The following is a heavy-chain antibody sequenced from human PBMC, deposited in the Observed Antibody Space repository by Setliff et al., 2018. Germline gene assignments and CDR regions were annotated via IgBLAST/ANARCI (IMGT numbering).Heavy chain of an antibody. Sequence: SETLSLTCAVYGGSFSGYYWSRIRQPPGKGLEWIGEINHSGSTNYNPSLKSRVTISVDTSKNQFSLKLSSVTAADTAVYYCARGGRISYRPSSSWYILDYWGQGTLVTVSS. J-gene: IGHJ4*02. V-gene: IGHV4-34*01. CDR2: INHSGST. CDR3: ARGGRISYRPSSSWYILDY. D-gene: IGHD6-13*01. CDR1: GGSFSGYY.